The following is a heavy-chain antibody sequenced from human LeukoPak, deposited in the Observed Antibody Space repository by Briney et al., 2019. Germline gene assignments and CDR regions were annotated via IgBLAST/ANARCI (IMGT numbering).Heavy chain of an antibody. CDR2: FDPEDGET. D-gene: IGHD1-1*01. V-gene: IGHV1-24*01. Sequence: ASVKVSCKVSGYTLTELSMHWVRQAPGKGLEWMGGFDPEDGETIYAQKFQGRVTMTEDTSTDTAYMELSSLRSEDTAVYYCATDQSNWNPRGNWFDPWGQGTLVTLSS. J-gene: IGHJ5*02. CDR3: ATDQSNWNPRGNWFDP. CDR1: GYTLTELS.